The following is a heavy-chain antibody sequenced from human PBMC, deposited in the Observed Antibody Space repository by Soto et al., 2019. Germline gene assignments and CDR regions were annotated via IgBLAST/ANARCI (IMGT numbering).Heavy chain of an antibody. J-gene: IGHJ4*02. CDR2: IIPIFGTA. V-gene: IGHV1-69*01. CDR3: ARAPRRDGYNYVY. Sequence: QVQLVQSGAEVKKPGSSAKVSCKASGGTFSSYAISWVRQAPGQGLEWMGGIIPIFGTANYAQKFQGRVTITADESTSTAYRELSSLRSEDTALYYCARAPRRDGYNYVYWGQGTLVTVSS. CDR1: GGTFSSYA. D-gene: IGHD5-12*01.